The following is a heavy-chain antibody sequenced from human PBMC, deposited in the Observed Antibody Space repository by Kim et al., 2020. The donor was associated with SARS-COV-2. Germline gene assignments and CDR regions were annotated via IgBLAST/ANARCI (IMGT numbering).Heavy chain of an antibody. CDR1: GYSFTSYW. CDR3: ARQEYCTNGVCYRYNWFDP. CDR2: IDPSDSYT. V-gene: IGHV5-10-1*01. Sequence: GESLKISCKGSGYSFTSYWISWVRQMPGKGLEWMGRIDPSDSYTNYSPSFQGHVTISADKSISTAYLQWSSLKASDTAMYYCARQEYCTNGVCYRYNWFDPWGQGTLVTVAS. D-gene: IGHD2-8*01. J-gene: IGHJ5*02.